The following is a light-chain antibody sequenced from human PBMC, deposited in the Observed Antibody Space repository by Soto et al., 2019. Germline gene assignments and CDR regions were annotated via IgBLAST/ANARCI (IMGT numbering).Light chain of an antibody. V-gene: IGKV3-20*01. CDR3: QQYGSSPPYT. CDR1: QSVSSSY. J-gene: IGKJ2*01. CDR2: GAS. Sequence: EIVLTQSPGILSLSPGERATLSCRASQSVSSSYLAWYQQKPGQAPRLLIYGASNRATGIPDRFSASGSKTNFTLTISRLEPEDFAVYDCQQYGSSPPYTFVQGTKLEIK.